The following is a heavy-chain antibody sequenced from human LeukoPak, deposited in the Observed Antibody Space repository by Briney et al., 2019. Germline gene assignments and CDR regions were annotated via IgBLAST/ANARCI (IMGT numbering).Heavy chain of an antibody. D-gene: IGHD3-16*01. CDR2: IIPILGIA. V-gene: IGHV1-69*04. CDR1: GGTFSSYA. CDR3: ARDREDYGHFR. Sequence: PGASVKVSCKASGGTFSSYAISWVRQAPGQGLEWMGRIIPILGIANYAQKFQGRVTITADKSTSTAYMELSSLRSEDTAVYYCARDREDYGHFRWGQGTLVTVSS. J-gene: IGHJ4*02.